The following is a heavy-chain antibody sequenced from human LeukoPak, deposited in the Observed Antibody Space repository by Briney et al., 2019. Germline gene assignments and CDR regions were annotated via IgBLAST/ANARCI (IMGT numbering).Heavy chain of an antibody. V-gene: IGHV3-49*04. CDR3: TRDLDYNYYYYYMDV. Sequence: GGSLDLSCPAPGFPFGDYTMSWVRRAPGRGRGWVGFIRSKAYGGTTEYAASVKGRFTISRDDSKSIAYLQMNSLKTEDTAVYYCTRDLDYNYYYYYMDVWGKGTTVTVSS. CDR2: IRSKAYGGTT. D-gene: IGHD4-11*01. J-gene: IGHJ6*03. CDR1: GFPFGDYT.